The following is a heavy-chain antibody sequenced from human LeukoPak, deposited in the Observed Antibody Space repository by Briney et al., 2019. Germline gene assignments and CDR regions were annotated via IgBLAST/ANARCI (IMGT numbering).Heavy chain of an antibody. Sequence: GASVKVSCKASGDTFSSYAISWVRQAPGQGLEWMGRIIPIFGTANYAQKFQGRVTITTDESTSTAYMELSSLRSEDTAVYYCARGELASIAATRFDYWGQGTLVTVSS. CDR3: ARGELASIAATRFDY. V-gene: IGHV1-69*05. D-gene: IGHD6-6*01. CDR2: IIPIFGTA. CDR1: GDTFSSYA. J-gene: IGHJ4*02.